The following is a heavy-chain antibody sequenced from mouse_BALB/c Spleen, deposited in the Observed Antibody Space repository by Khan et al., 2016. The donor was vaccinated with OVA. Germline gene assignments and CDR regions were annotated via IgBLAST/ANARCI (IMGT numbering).Heavy chain of an antibody. CDR1: GFSLTDYG. J-gene: IGHJ4*01. Sequence: QVQLKESGPGLVAPSQSLSITCTVSGFSLTDYGVSWIRLPPGKGLEWLGLIWGGGSTYYNSVLKSRLSISQDNSKSQVILKMNSLQTDYTAMYYCGKLLCSHYYAMDYWGQGTSVTVSS. V-gene: IGHV2-6-5*01. CDR3: GKLLCSHYYAMDY. CDR2: IWGGGST. D-gene: IGHD1-1*02.